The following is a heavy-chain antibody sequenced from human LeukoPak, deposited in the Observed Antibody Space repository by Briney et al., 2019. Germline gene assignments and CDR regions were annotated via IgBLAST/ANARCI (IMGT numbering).Heavy chain of an antibody. CDR1: GYTLTELS. CDR3: ARGQQWLAYFDY. V-gene: IGHV1-24*01. J-gene: IGHJ4*02. CDR2: FDPEDGET. Sequence: ASVKVSCKVSGYTLTELSMHWVRQAPGKGLEWMGGFDPEDGETIYAQKFQGRVTMTEDTSTDTAYMELSSLRSEDTAVYYCARGQQWLAYFDYWGQGTLVTVSS. D-gene: IGHD6-19*01.